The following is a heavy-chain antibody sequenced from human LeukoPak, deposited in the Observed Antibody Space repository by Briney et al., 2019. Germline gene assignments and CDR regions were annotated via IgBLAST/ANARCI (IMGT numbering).Heavy chain of an antibody. CDR2: ISSSGSTM. J-gene: IGHJ4*02. CDR3: ARSPQSGSGWYDYFDY. D-gene: IGHD6-19*01. Sequence: PGGSLRLSCAASEFTFSDYYMRWIRPAPGKGLEWVSYISSSGSTMYYADSVKGRFIISRDNAKNSLYLQMNSLRAEDTAVYYCARSPQSGSGWYDYFDYWGQGTLVTVSS. CDR1: EFTFSDYY. V-gene: IGHV3-11*01.